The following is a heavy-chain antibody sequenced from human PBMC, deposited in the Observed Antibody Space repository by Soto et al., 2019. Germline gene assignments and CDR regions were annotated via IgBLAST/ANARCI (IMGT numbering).Heavy chain of an antibody. CDR1: GGTFSNYA. CDR2: IIPIFGTA. CDR3: ARGRGASWLGESKPYYYYGMDV. J-gene: IGHJ6*02. D-gene: IGHD3-10*01. V-gene: IGHV1-69*13. Sequence: ASVKVSCKASGGTFSNYAISWVRQAPGQGLEWMGGIIPIFGTANYAQKFQGRVTITADESTSTAYMELSSLRSEDTAVYYCARGRGASWLGESKPYYYYGMDVWGQGTTVTVS.